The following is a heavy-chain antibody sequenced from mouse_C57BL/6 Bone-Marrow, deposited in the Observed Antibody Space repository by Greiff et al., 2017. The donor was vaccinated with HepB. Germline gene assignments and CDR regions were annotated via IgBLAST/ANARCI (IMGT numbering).Heavy chain of an antibody. CDR3: ARRGPAWFAY. J-gene: IGHJ3*01. CDR2: IYPRSGNT. Sequence: QVQLQQSGAELARPGASVKLSCKASGYTFTSYGISWVKQRTGQGLEWIGDIYPRSGNTYYNEKFKGKATLTADKSSSTAYMELRSLTSEDSAVYFCARRGPAWFAYWGQGTLVTVSA. CDR1: GYTFTSYG. V-gene: IGHV1-81*01.